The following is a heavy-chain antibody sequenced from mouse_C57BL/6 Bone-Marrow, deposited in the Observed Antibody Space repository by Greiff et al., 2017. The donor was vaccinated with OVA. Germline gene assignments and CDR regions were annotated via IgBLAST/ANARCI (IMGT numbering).Heavy chain of an antibody. D-gene: IGHD1-1*01. CDR1: GFTFSDYY. V-gene: IGHV5-12*01. CDR2: ISNGGGST. Sequence: EVQGVESGGGLVQPGGSLKLSCAASGFTFSDYYMYWVRQTPEKRLEWVAYISNGGGSTYYPDTVKGRFTISRDNAKNTLYLQMSRLKSEDTAMYYCARVLLRLYAMDYWGQGTSVTVSS. J-gene: IGHJ4*01. CDR3: ARVLLRLYAMDY.